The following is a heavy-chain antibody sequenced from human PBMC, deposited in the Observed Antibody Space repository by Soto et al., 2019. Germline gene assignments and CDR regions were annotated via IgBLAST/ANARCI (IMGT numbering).Heavy chain of an antibody. V-gene: IGHV3-30-3*01. D-gene: IGHD3-10*01. Sequence: QVQLVESGGGVVQPGRSLRLSCAASGLTLSRFAMHWVRQAPGKGLEWVAVIGYDGSNKDYADSVKGRFTISRDNSKNTLDLQMNSLRPEDTAGYYCARDPVNYYGSWTYGMDVWGQGTTVTVSS. CDR2: IGYDGSNK. CDR1: GLTLSRFA. CDR3: ARDPVNYYGSWTYGMDV. J-gene: IGHJ6*02.